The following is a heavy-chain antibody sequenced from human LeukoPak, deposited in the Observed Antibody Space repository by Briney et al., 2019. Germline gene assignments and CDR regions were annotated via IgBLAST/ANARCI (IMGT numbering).Heavy chain of an antibody. CDR3: AKEGSGTSLDH. CDR1: GFTFSTYV. J-gene: IGHJ4*02. D-gene: IGHD1-26*01. Sequence: PGGFLRLSCAASGFTFSTYVMHWVRQAPGKGLEWVSAIWYDGTNKYFADPVKGRFTISRDNSKNTLYLQVNSLRAENTAVYYCAKEGSGTSLDHWGQGTLVTVSS. CDR2: IWYDGTNK. V-gene: IGHV3-33*06.